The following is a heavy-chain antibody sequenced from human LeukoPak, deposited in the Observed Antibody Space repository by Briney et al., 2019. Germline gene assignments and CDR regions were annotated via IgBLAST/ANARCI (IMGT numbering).Heavy chain of an antibody. CDR1: GVSFSTSSYY. D-gene: IGHD6-19*01. Sequence: ESLTLTCTVSGVSFSTSSYYWGWIGQRQGMGREWIVSVYYSGRTYDNPAHNRRTTTSVNTSKNQFSRMLSSMTAATPALYYCARDPGYSSGLDVWGKGTTVTASS. CDR2: VYYSGRT. CDR3: ARDPGYSSGLDV. V-gene: IGHV4-39*07. J-gene: IGHJ6*04.